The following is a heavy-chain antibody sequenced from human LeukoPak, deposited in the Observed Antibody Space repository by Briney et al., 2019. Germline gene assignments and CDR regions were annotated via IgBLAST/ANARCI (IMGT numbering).Heavy chain of an antibody. CDR1: GFTFSSYA. V-gene: IGHV3-30-3*01. J-gene: IGHJ4*02. CDR2: ISYDGSNK. CDR3: ARDDCDI. Sequence: PGRSLRLSCAASGFTFSSYAMHWVRQAPGKGLEWVAVISYDGSNKYYADSVKGRFTISRDNSKNTLYLQMNSLRAEDTAVYYCARDDCDIWGQGTLVRVSS. D-gene: IGHD3-22*01.